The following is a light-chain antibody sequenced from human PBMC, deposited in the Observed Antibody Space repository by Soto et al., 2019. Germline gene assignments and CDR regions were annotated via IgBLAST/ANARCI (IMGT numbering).Light chain of an antibody. CDR1: QSISSW. V-gene: IGKV1-5*03. CDR2: KAS. Sequence: VGDRVTITCRASQSISSWLAWYQQKPGKAPKLLIYKASNLQSGVSSRFSGSGSGTEFTLTISSLQPDDFATYYCQDYNSWTFGQGTKVDIK. J-gene: IGKJ1*01. CDR3: QDYNSWT.